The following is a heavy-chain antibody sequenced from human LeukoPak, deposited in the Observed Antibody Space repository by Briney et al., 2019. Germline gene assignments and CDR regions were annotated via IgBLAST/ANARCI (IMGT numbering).Heavy chain of an antibody. CDR3: ARSGGGIAVAMRFGLDY. D-gene: IGHD6-19*01. Sequence: SSETLSLTCTVSGVSINNTLFYWGWIRQPPGKGLEWIGTVYYDGIDYSSPSLKSRVATSVDTSKNQFSLKLSSVTAADTAVYYCARSGGGIAVAMRFGLDYWGQGTLVTVSS. V-gene: IGHV4-39*07. CDR1: GVSINNTLFY. J-gene: IGHJ4*02. CDR2: VYYDGID.